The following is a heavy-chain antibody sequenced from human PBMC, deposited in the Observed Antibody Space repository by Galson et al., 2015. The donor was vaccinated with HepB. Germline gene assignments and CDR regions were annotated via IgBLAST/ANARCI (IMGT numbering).Heavy chain of an antibody. Sequence: SLRLSCAVSGFSLSSNTMHWVRQAPGKGLEWVALISSDGSQKDYAGSVAGRFTVSRDISKNTLHLQMSSLRSDDTAVYYCARFLVGATDSFDNWGPGTQVLVS. D-gene: IGHD1-26*01. CDR3: ARFLVGATDSFDN. J-gene: IGHJ4*02. V-gene: IGHV3-30-3*01. CDR1: GFSLSSNT. CDR2: ISSDGSQK.